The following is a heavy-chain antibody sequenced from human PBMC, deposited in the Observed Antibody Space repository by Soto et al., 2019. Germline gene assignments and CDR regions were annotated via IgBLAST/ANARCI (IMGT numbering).Heavy chain of an antibody. V-gene: IGHV1-18*04. CDR1: GYTFTSYG. D-gene: IGHD1-26*01. CDR3: SRFGAYGSH. J-gene: IGHJ4*02. CDR2: INANNGDT. Sequence: QVPLVQSGPELKKPGASVKVSCKASGYTFTSYGISWVRQAPGQGLEWMGRINANNGDTDYRQKFQGRITMTADASTDTVYMDLRKLTTDDTGVYYCSRFGAYGSHWGQGTQITVSS.